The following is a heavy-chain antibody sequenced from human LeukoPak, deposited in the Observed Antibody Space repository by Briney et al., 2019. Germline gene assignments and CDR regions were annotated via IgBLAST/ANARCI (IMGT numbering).Heavy chain of an antibody. CDR2: IRSKAYGWTT. V-gene: IGHV3-49*04. CDR1: GLTLCDYS. CDR3: ASRSGRQWLPYFDY. J-gene: IGHJ4*02. Sequence: PGGSLRLSCTSSGLTLCDYSMTWVRQAPGKGPEWVGFIRSKAYGWTTEYAASVTGRFTISRDDSKSIAYLQINSLRTEDTAVYHCASRSGRQWLPYFDYWGQGTLVTVSS. D-gene: IGHD1-26*01.